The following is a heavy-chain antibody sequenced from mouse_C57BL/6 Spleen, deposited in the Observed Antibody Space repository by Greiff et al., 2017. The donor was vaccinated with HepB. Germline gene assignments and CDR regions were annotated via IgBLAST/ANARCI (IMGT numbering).Heavy chain of an antibody. V-gene: IGHV5-4*01. Sequence: EVKLMESGGGLVKPGGSLKLSCAASGFTFSSYAMSWVRQTPEKRLEWVATISDGGSYTYYPDNITGRCTISRDNAKNNLYLQMSHQKSEDTAMYYCARDSQDYAMDYWGQGTSVTVSS. CDR3: ARDSQDYAMDY. CDR2: ISDGGSYT. D-gene: IGHD3-2*02. J-gene: IGHJ4*01. CDR1: GFTFSSYA.